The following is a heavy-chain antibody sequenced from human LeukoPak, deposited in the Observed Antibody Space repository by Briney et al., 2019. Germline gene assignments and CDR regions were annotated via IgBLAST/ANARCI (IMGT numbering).Heavy chain of an antibody. CDR1: GFTFNNYA. CDR2: ISGSGGST. J-gene: IGHJ4*02. V-gene: IGHV3-23*01. Sequence: PGGSLRLSCAASGFTFNNYAMNWVRQAPGKGLEWVSAISGSGGSTYYADSVKGRFTISRDNSKNTLYLQMNSLRAEDTAVYYCAKDGYSGYVDWGQGTLVTVSS. D-gene: IGHD5-12*01. CDR3: AKDGYSGYVD.